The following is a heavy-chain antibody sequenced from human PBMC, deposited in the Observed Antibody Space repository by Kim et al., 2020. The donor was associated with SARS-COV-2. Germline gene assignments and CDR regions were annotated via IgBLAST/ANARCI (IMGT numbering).Heavy chain of an antibody. CDR2: IYAGGNT. D-gene: IGHD5-12*01. CDR1: GFTVSSHY. J-gene: IGHJ4*02. V-gene: IGHV3-53*01. CDR3: ARGVDAHNYFDY. Sequence: GGSLRLSCAASGFTVSSHYMSWVRQAPGKGLEWVSVIYAGGNTFYGDPVRGRFTISRDNSKNILYLQMDDLRAEDTAVYYCARGVDAHNYFDYWGQGILV.